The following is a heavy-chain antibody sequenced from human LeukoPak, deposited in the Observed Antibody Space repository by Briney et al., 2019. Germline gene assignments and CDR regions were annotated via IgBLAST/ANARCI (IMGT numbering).Heavy chain of an antibody. CDR2: INSDGTST. J-gene: IGHJ6*02. CDR3: ARHRWWLLRYYYYYGMDV. CDR1: GFTFSIYW. V-gene: IGHV3-74*01. Sequence: GGSLTLSCAAPGFTFSIYWMHWLRQAPGKRLAWVSRINSDGTSTNYADSVKGRFTISRDNAKNTLYLQLNSLRAEDTAVYYCARHRWWLLRYYYYYGMDVWGQGTTVTVSS. D-gene: IGHD3-22*01.